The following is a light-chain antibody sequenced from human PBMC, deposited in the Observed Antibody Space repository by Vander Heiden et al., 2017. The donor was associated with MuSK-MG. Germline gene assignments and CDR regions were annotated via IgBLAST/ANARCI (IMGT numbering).Light chain of an antibody. CDR2: QDS. CDR1: KLGDKY. J-gene: IGLJ2*01. Sequence: SYELTQPPSLSVSPGQTASITCSGDKLGDKYACWYQQKPGQSPVLVIYQDSKRPLGIPERFSGSNSGNTATLTISGTQAMDEADYYCQAWDSSTGGVFGGGTKLTVL. V-gene: IGLV3-1*01. CDR3: QAWDSSTGGV.